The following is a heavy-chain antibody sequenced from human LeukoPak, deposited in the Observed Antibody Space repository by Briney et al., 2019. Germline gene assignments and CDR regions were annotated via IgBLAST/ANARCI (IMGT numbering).Heavy chain of an antibody. Sequence: ASETLSLTCTVSGGSISSYYWSWIRQPPGKGLEWIGYIYYSGSTNYNPSLKSRVTISVDTSKNQFSLKLSSVTAADTAVYYCARGRPYGDYSDYWGQGTLVTVSS. J-gene: IGHJ4*02. CDR2: IYYSGST. D-gene: IGHD4-17*01. V-gene: IGHV4-59*01. CDR1: GGSISSYY. CDR3: ARGRPYGDYSDY.